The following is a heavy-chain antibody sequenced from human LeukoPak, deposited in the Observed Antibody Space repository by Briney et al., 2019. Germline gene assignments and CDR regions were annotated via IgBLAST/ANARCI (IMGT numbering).Heavy chain of an antibody. J-gene: IGHJ6*03. D-gene: IGHD6-19*01. Sequence: SVKVSCKPSGGTFSSYAISWVRQAPGQGLEWMGRIIPIFGTANYAQKFQGRVTITTDESTSTAYMELSSLRSEDTAVYYCARDHLVAGRYYYYYYMNVWGKGTTVTVSS. CDR2: IIPIFGTA. V-gene: IGHV1-69*05. CDR1: GGTFSSYA. CDR3: ARDHLVAGRYYYYYYMNV.